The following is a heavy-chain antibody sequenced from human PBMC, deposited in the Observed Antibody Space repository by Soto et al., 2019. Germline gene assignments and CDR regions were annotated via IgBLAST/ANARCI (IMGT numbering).Heavy chain of an antibody. D-gene: IGHD1-1*01. J-gene: IGHJ4*02. V-gene: IGHV1-8*01. CDR3: ARRAETNGWNGFGADKYHFDF. CDR2: MNPNTGNS. CDR1: GYTFTRYD. Sequence: AGVKVSCKASGYTFTRYDIYWVRQATGQGVEGMGWMNPNTGNSGYAQKFQGRVTMTSDTSISTAPMELSSLRSEDTAVYSCARRAETNGWNGFGADKYHFDFWGQGTLVTVSS.